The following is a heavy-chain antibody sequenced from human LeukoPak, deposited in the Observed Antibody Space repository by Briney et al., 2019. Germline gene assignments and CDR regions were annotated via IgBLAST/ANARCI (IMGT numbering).Heavy chain of an antibody. CDR1: GFTFSSSG. CDR2: IRYDGTSK. Sequence: PGGSLRLSCAASGFTFSSSGMHWVRQAPGKGLEWVAFIRYDGTSKYYADSVKVRFTISRDNSKNTVYLQMNSLRAEDTAVYYCAKETRRSYSDYWGQGTLVTVSS. J-gene: IGHJ4*02. V-gene: IGHV3-30*02. D-gene: IGHD6-6*01. CDR3: AKETRRSYSDY.